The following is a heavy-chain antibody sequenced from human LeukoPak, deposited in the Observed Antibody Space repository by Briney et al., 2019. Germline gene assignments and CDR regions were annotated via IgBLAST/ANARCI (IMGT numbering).Heavy chain of an antibody. CDR2: IIPIFGTA. J-gene: IGHJ4*02. V-gene: IGHV1-69*13. CDR1: GGTFISYA. Sequence: SVKVSCKASGGTFISYAISWVRQAPGQGLEWMGGIIPIFGTANYAQKFQGRVTITADESTSTAYMELSSLRSEDTAVYYCARGVYYYDSSGYFDYWGQGTLVTVSS. D-gene: IGHD3-22*01. CDR3: ARGVYYYDSSGYFDY.